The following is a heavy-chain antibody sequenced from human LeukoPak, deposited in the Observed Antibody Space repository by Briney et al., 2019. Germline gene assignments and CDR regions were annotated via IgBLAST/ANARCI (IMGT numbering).Heavy chain of an antibody. CDR1: GYTLTELS. CDR3: ATSHYYDSSGYYSIDY. D-gene: IGHD3-22*01. Sequence: ASVKVSCKVSGYTLTELSMHWVRQAPGKGLEWMGGFDPEDGETIYAQKFQGRVTMTEDTSTDTACMELSSLRSEDTAVYYCATSHYYDSSGYYSIDYWGQGTLVTVSS. J-gene: IGHJ4*02. CDR2: FDPEDGET. V-gene: IGHV1-24*01.